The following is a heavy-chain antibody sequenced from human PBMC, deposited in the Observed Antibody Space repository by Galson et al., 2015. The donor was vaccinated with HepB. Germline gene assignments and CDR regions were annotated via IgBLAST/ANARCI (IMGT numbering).Heavy chain of an antibody. V-gene: IGHV3-30*02. CDR2: IRFDESNE. Sequence: SLRLSCAASGFRFSSYGMHWFRHAPGKGLEWVAFIRFDESNEYYADSVKGRFTISRDNSKTTLYLQMSSLRAEDTAIYYCAKEGHSFGPDHWGQGTLVTVSS. D-gene: IGHD5-18*01. CDR1: GFRFSSYG. J-gene: IGHJ4*02. CDR3: AKEGHSFGPDH.